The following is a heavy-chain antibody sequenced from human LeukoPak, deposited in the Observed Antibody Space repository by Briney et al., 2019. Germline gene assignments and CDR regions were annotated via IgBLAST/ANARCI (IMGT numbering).Heavy chain of an antibody. D-gene: IGHD1-14*01. J-gene: IGHJ3*02. CDR1: GFTFSSYW. V-gene: IGHV3-74*01. CDR3: ARGGDNQGFDI. Sequence: GGSLRLSCAASGFTFSSYWMHWVRQAPGKGLVWVSRINSDGSDTIYADSVKGRFTISRDNAKNTLYLQMNSLRAEDTSVFYCARGGDNQGFDIWGQGTMVTVSS. CDR2: INSDGSDT.